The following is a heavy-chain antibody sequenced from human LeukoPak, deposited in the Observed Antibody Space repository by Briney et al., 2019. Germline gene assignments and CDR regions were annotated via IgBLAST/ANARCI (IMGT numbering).Heavy chain of an antibody. J-gene: IGHJ3*02. CDR2: IYHSGTT. CDR3: ARARYDYVWGSYRSPDAFDI. Sequence: SETLSLTCTVSGYSISGGYYWGWIRQPPGKGLEWIGSIYHSGTTYYNPSLKSRVTISVDTSKNQFSLKLSSVTAADTAVYYCARARYDYVWGSYRSPDAFDIWGQGTMVTVSS. CDR1: GYSISGGYY. V-gene: IGHV4-38-2*02. D-gene: IGHD3-16*02.